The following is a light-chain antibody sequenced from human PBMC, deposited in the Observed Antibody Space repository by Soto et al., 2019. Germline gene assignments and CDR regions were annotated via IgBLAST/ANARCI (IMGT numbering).Light chain of an antibody. CDR2: GNS. V-gene: IGLV1-40*01. Sequence: QSVLTQPPSVSGAPGQRVTISCTGSSSNIGAGYDVHGYQQLPGTAPKLLIYGNSNRPSGVPDRFSGSKSGTSASLAITGLQAEDEADYSCQSYDSSLSGSIFGGGTKLTVL. J-gene: IGLJ2*01. CDR3: QSYDSSLSGSI. CDR1: SSNIGAGYD.